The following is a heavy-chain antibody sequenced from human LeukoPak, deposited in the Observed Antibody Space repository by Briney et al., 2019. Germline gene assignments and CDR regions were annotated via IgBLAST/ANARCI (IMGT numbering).Heavy chain of an antibody. Sequence: ASVKVSCKASGYTFTSYGISWVRQAPGQGLEWMGWINPNSGGTNYAQKFQGRVTMTRDTSISTAYMELSRLRSDDTAVYFCAGTNDYGGNYYYWGQGTLVTVSS. V-gene: IGHV1-2*02. CDR1: GYTFTSYG. CDR2: INPNSGGT. CDR3: AGTNDYGGNYYY. J-gene: IGHJ4*02. D-gene: IGHD4-23*01.